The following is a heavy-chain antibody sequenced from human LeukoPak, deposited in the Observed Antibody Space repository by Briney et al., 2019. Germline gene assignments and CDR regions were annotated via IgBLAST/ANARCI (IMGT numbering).Heavy chain of an antibody. CDR1: GFTFSSYA. CDR2: ISGSGGST. V-gene: IGHV3-23*01. D-gene: IGHD3-3*01. CDR3: AKHPGLFRVVIHYSDY. J-gene: IGHJ4*02. Sequence: SGGSLRLSCAASGFTFSSYAMSWVRQAPGKGLEWVSAISGSGGSTYYADSVKGRFTISRDNSKNTLYLQMNSLRAEDTAVYYCAKHPGLFRVVIHYSDYWGQGTLVTVSS.